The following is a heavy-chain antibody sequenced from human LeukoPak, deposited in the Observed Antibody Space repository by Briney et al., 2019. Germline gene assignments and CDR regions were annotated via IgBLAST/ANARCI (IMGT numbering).Heavy chain of an antibody. J-gene: IGHJ4*02. CDR1: GGSISSYY. CDR3: AVGRDGYNYY. Sequence: SETLPLTCTVSGGSISSYYWSWIRQPPGKGLEWIGYIYYSGSTNYNPSLKSRVTISVDTSKNQFSLKLSSVTAADTAVYYCAVGRDGYNYYWGQGTLVTVSS. CDR2: IYYSGST. V-gene: IGHV4-59*01. D-gene: IGHD5-24*01.